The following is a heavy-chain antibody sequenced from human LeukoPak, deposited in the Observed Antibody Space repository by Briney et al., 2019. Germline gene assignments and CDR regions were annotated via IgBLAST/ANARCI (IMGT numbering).Heavy chain of an antibody. CDR3: ARELRYASGFDY. CDR2: IYTSGST. V-gene: IGHV4-4*07. J-gene: IGHJ4*02. CDR1: GGSFSGYY. Sequence: SETLSLTCAVYGGSFSGYYWSWIRQPAGKGLEWIGRIYTSGSTNYNPSLKSRVTISVDTSTNQFSLKLSSVTAADTAVYYCARELRYASGFDYWGQGTLVTVSS. D-gene: IGHD3-9*01.